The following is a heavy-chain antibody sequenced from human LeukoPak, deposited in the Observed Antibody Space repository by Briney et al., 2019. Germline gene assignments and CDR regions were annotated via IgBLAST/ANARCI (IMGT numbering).Heavy chain of an antibody. CDR2: ISSSGTTI. D-gene: IGHD3-22*01. J-gene: IGHJ4*02. V-gene: IGHV3-48*02. CDR3: ARDPGYYYDSSGYSPYDY. CDR1: GFTFSDYN. Sequence: GRSLRLSCAASGFTFSDYNMNWVRQAPGKGLEWVSYISSSGTTIYNADSVKGRFTISRDNAKNSLYLQMNSLRDDDTAVYYCARDPGYYYDSSGYSPYDYWGQGTLVTVSS.